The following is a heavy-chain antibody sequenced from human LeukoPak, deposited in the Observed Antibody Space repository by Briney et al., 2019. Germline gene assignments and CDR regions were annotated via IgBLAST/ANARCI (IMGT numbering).Heavy chain of an antibody. D-gene: IGHD2-2*02. CDR1: GFTFSSYA. J-gene: IGHJ4*02. CDR3: AKEVVPAAIAPYYFDY. Sequence: GGSLRLSCAASGFTFSSYAMSWVRQAPGKGLEWVSAISGSGGSTYYADSVKGRFTISRDNSKNTLYLQMNSLRAEDTAVYYCAKEVVPAAIAPYYFDYWGQGTLVTVSS. CDR2: ISGSGGST. V-gene: IGHV3-23*01.